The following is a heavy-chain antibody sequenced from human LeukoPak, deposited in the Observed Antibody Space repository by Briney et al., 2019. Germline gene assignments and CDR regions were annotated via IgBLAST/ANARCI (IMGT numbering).Heavy chain of an antibody. Sequence: SETLSLTCTVSGGSISSGSYYWSWIRQPAGKGLEWIGRIYTSGSTNYNPSLKSRVTISVDTSKNQFSLKLSSVTAADTAVYYCASSNYDILTGYSWYFDLWGRGTLVTVSS. CDR3: ASSNYDILTGYSWYFDL. CDR1: GGSISSGSYY. J-gene: IGHJ2*01. D-gene: IGHD3-9*01. CDR2: IYTSGST. V-gene: IGHV4-61*02.